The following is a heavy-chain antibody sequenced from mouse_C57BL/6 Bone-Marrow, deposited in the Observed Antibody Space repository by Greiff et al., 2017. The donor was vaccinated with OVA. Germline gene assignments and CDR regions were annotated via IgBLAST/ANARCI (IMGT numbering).Heavy chain of an antibody. D-gene: IGHD2-1*01. Sequence: QVQLQQSGAELVMPGASVKLSCKASGYTFTSYWMHWVKQRPGQGLEWIGEIDPSDSYTNYNQKFKGKSTLTVDKSSSTAYMQLSSLTSEDSAVYYCARWGYYGNYLFAYWDQGTLVTVSA. J-gene: IGHJ3*01. CDR3: ARWGYYGNYLFAY. CDR1: GYTFTSYW. CDR2: IDPSDSYT. V-gene: IGHV1-69*01.